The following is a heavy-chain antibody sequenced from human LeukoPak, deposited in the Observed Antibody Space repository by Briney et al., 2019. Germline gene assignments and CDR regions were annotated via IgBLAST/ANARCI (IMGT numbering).Heavy chain of an antibody. D-gene: IGHD5-12*01. V-gene: IGHV3-33*01. J-gene: IGHJ4*02. Sequence: GWSRRLSCAASGFTFSNYGMHWVRQAPGKGLEWVAVIWFDGTNKYYADSVRGRFTLSRDNSKNTLYLQMSSLRAKDTAVYYCARDRGVAAHLDYWGQGTLVTVSS. CDR1: GFTFSNYG. CDR2: IWFDGTNK. CDR3: ARDRGVAAHLDY.